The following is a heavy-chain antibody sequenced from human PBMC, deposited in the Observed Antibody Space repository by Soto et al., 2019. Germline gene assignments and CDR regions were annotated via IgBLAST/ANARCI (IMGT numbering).Heavy chain of an antibody. CDR2: IKVDSGYT. V-gene: IGHV1-18*04. CDR1: GYPFIKYG. J-gene: IGHJ5*02. Sequence: QLQLVQSAAEVKKPGASVRVSCKASGYPFIKYGISWIRQAPEQGLEWMGWIKVDSGYTNYAQKFQGRVTMTTDTSSDTAFIELKSLRSDDTAVYYLATSFSSGFDPWGQGTLVSVSS. D-gene: IGHD3-10*01. CDR3: ATSFSSGFDP.